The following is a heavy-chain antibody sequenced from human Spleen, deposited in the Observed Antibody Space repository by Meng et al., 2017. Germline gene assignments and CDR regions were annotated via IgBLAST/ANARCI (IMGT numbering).Heavy chain of an antibody. D-gene: IGHD6-19*01. CDR3: ARAGGDSSGWYLFYYFDY. CDR2: ISGSGGST. V-gene: IGHV3-23*01. CDR1: GFTFSSYA. J-gene: IGHJ4*02. Sequence: GESLKISCAASGFTFSSYAMTWVRQAPGKGLEWVSTISGSGGSTYYADPVKGRFTISRDNSKNTLFLQMNSLRVEDSAVYYCARAGGDSSGWYLFYYFDYWGQGTLVTVSS.